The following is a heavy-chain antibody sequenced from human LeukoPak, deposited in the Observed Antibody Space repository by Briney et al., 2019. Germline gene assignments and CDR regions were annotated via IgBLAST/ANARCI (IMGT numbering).Heavy chain of an antibody. D-gene: IGHD6-6*01. J-gene: IGHJ6*02. Sequence: ASVKVSCKASGYTFTNYHIAWVRQAPGQGLEWMGWVSTNDGNTVYAQRLQGRVTMTTDTSTSTAYMELRSLRSDDTAVYYCARDPRAARPSLDPYYYGMDVWGQGTTVTVSS. CDR1: GYTFTNYH. CDR3: ARDPRAARPSLDPYYYGMDV. V-gene: IGHV1-18*01. CDR2: VSTNDGNT.